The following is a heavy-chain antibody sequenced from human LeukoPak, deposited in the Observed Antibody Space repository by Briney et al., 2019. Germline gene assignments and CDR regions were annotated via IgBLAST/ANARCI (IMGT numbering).Heavy chain of an antibody. CDR2: IYTSGST. CDR3: ASVKGWLRSGAFDI. D-gene: IGHD5-12*01. V-gene: IGHV4-4*07. J-gene: IGHJ3*02. CDR1: GGSISSYY. Sequence: KPSETLSLTCTVSGGSISSYYWSWIRQPAGKGLEWIGRIYTSGSTNYNPSLKSRVTMSVDTSKNQFSLKLSSVTAADTAVYYCASVKGWLRSGAFDIWGQGTMVTVSS.